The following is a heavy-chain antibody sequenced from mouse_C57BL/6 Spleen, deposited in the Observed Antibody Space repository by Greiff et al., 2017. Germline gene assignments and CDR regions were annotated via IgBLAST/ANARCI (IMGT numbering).Heavy chain of an antibody. CDR3: AILRAYAMDY. J-gene: IGHJ4*01. CDR2: ISYDGSN. D-gene: IGHD1-1*01. Sequence: EVHLVESGPGLVKPSQSLSLTCSVTGYSITSGYYWNWIRQFPGNKLEWMGYISYDGSNNYNPSLKNRISITRDTSKNQFFLKLNSVTTEDTATYYCAILRAYAMDYWGQGTSVTVSS. CDR1: GYSITSGYY. V-gene: IGHV3-6*01.